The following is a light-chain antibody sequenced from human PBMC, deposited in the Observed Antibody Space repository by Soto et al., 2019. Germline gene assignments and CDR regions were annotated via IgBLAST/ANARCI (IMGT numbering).Light chain of an antibody. Sequence: QSALTQPPSASGSPGQSVTISCTGTSRDVGGYNYVSWYQQHPGKAPKLMISAVTERPSGVPVRFSGSKSGNTASLTVSGLQAEDEADYYCLSYAGGTNWVFGGGTKLTVL. CDR1: SRDVGGYNY. CDR2: AVT. V-gene: IGLV2-8*01. CDR3: LSYAGGTNWV. J-gene: IGLJ3*02.